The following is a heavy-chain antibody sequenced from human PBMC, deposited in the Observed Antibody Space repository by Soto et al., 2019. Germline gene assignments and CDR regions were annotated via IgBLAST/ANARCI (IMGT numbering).Heavy chain of an antibody. Sequence: GVSLRLSCAASGFTFTIYAMTWVRQAPGKGLEWVSAISGSAISTYYADSVKGRFTISRDNSKNTLYLQMNSLRAEDTAVYYCAKDQGRALPGRGMDVWGQGTTVTVSS. CDR3: AKDQGRALPGRGMDV. V-gene: IGHV3-23*01. J-gene: IGHJ6*02. CDR2: ISGSAIST. CDR1: GFTFTIYA.